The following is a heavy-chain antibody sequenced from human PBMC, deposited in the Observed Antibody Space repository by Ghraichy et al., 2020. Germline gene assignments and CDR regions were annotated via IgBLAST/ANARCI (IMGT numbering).Heavy chain of an antibody. Sequence: GGSLRLSCAASGFTFSSYGMHWVRQAPGKGLEWVAFIRYDGSNKYYADSVKGRFTISRDNSKNTLYLQMNSLRAEDTAVYYCACLLVLSGSSIFDYWGQGTLVTVSS. CDR3: ACLLVLSGSSIFDY. CDR1: GFTFSSYG. J-gene: IGHJ4*02. D-gene: IGHD1-26*01. V-gene: IGHV3-30*02. CDR2: IRYDGSNK.